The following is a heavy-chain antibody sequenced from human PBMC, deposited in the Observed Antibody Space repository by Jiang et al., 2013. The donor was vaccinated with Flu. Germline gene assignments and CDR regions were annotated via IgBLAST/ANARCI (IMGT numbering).Heavy chain of an antibody. Sequence: LLKPSETLSLTCTVSGGSISSYYWSWIRQPPGKGLEWIGYIYYSGSTNYNPSLKSRVTISVDTSKNQFSLKLSSVTAADTAVYYCARVAIYDSSGYYGNGYYFDYWGQGTLVTVSS. J-gene: IGHJ4*02. CDR3: ARVAIYDSSGYYGNGYYFDY. CDR1: GGSISSYY. D-gene: IGHD3-22*01. CDR2: IYYSGST. V-gene: IGHV4-59*01.